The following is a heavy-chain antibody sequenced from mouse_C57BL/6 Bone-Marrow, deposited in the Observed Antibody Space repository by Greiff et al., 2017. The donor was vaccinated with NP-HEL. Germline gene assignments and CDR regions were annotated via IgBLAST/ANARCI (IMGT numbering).Heavy chain of an antibody. CDR2: IYPGDGDT. CDR3: ARGAY. Sequence: QVQLQQSGAELVKPGASVKISCKASGYEFSNYWMHWVKQRPGKGLEWLGQIYPGDGDTNYNGKFKDKATLTADKSSSTAYMQVSGLASEDSAVYFCARGAYWGQGTLVTVSA. V-gene: IGHV1-80*01. CDR1: GYEFSNYW. J-gene: IGHJ3*01.